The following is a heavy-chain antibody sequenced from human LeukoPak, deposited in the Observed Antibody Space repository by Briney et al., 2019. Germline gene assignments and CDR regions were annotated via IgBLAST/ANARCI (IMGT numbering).Heavy chain of an antibody. J-gene: IGHJ3*02. CDR2: ISGSGGTT. CDR1: GFTFSSYA. V-gene: IGHV3-23*01. Sequence: GGSLRLSCAASGFTFSSYAMSWVRQAPGKGLEWVSAISGSGGTTYYADSVKGRFTISRDNSKNTLCLQMNSLRAEDTAVYYCAKERGQQLVAFDIWGQGTMVTVSS. CDR3: AKERGQQLVAFDI. D-gene: IGHD6-13*01.